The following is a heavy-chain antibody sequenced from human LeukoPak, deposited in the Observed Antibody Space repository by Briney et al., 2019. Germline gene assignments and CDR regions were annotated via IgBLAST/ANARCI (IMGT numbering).Heavy chain of an antibody. Sequence: GGSLRLSCAASGFTFSSYAMSWVRQAPGKGLEWVSAISGSGGSTYYADSVKGRFTISRDNSKNTLYLQMNSLRAEDTAVYYCANSHDRRYYYDSSGYSDYWGQGTLVTVSS. CDR1: GFTFSSYA. J-gene: IGHJ4*02. CDR3: ANSHDRRYYYDSSGYSDY. V-gene: IGHV3-23*01. CDR2: ISGSGGST. D-gene: IGHD3-22*01.